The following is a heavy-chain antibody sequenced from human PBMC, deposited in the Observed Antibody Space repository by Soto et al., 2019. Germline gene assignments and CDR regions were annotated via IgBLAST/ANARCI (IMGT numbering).Heavy chain of an antibody. D-gene: IGHD3-16*01. CDR3: TTAPAYYDYVRSYDY. J-gene: IGHJ4*02. CDR2: IKSKTDGGTT. V-gene: IGHV3-15*07. Sequence: PGGSLRLSCAASGFTFSNAWMNWVRQAPGKGLEWVGRIKSKTDGGTTDYAAPVKGRFTISRDDSKNTLYLQMNSLKTEDTAVYYCTTAPAYYDYVRSYDYWGQGTLVTVSS. CDR1: GFTFSNAW.